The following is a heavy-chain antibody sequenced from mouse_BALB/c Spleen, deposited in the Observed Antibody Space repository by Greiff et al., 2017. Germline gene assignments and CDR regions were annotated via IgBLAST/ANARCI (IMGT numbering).Heavy chain of an antibody. CDR3: ARYPHYYGSSYAYFDY. CDR1: GDSITSGY. J-gene: IGHJ2*01. V-gene: IGHV3-8*02. Sequence: EVMLVESGPSLVKPSQTLSLTCSVTGDSITSGYWNWIRKFPGNKLEYMGYISYSGSTYYNPSLKSRISITRDTSKNQYYLQLNSVTTEDTATYYCARYPHYYGSSYAYFDYWGQSTTLTVSS. CDR2: ISYSGST. D-gene: IGHD1-1*01.